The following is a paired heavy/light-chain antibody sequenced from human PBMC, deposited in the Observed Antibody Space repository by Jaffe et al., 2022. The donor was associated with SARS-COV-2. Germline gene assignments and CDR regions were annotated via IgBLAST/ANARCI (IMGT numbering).Light chain of an antibody. CDR1: NIGSKS. V-gene: IGLV3-21*02. CDR3: QVWDSETDHGV. CDR2: DDS. J-gene: IGLJ3*02. Sequence: SYVLTQPPSVSVAPGQTARITCGGNNIGSKSMHWYQQKPGQAPMLVVYDDSDRPSGIPERFSGSNSGNTAALTISRVEAGDEADYYCQVWDSETDHGVFGGGTKLNVL.
Heavy chain of an antibody. CDR1: GFTFSNYV. D-gene: IGHD6-13*01. J-gene: IGHJ4*02. Sequence: QVQLVESGGGVVQPGRSLRLSCVASGFTFSNYVMHWVRQAPGTGLEWVAVIWHDGSTKYYADSVKGRFAISRDNSKNTLYLQMNSLRAEDTAMYYCARVRGIPAAGFDYWGQGTLVTVSS. CDR2: IWHDGSTK. V-gene: IGHV3-33*01. CDR3: ARVRGIPAAGFDY.